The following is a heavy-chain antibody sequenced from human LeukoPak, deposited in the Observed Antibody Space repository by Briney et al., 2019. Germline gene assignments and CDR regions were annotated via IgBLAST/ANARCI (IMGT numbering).Heavy chain of an antibody. CDR3: ARDDNLDY. CDR2: IYRGGST. CDR1: GFTVSSIY. Sequence: PGGSLRLSCAASGFTVSSIYMSRVRQAPGKGLEWVSVIYRGGSTYYADSVKGRFTISRDKSKNTLYLQMNSLRAEDTAVYYCARDDNLDYWGQGTLVTVSS. V-gene: IGHV3-53*01. J-gene: IGHJ4*02.